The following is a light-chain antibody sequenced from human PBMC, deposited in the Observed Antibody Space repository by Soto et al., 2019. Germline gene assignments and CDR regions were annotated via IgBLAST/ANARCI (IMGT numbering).Light chain of an antibody. Sequence: DIQMTQSPSTLSASVGDRVTITCRASQSISSWLAWYQQKPGKAPKLLIYDASSLESGVPARFSGSGSGTEFTLTISSLQPDDFATYYSQQYNSYSSALTFGGGPKVEIK. J-gene: IGKJ4*01. CDR3: QQYNSYSSALT. CDR1: QSISSW. CDR2: DAS. V-gene: IGKV1-5*01.